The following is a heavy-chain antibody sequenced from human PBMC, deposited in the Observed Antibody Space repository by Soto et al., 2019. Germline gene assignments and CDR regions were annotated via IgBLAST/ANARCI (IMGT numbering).Heavy chain of an antibody. V-gene: IGHV3-23*01. CDR3: AKKVNSGPGSQYFDY. CDR2: FRTGADDGTT. CDR1: GFTFSSYS. J-gene: IGHJ4*02. Sequence: GGSLRLSCAASGFTFSSYSMSWVRQAPGKGLEWVSGFRTGADDGTTYYADSVRGRFTISRDISKNTLFLQMNSLRAEDTAIYYCAKKVNSGPGSQYFDYWGQGTLVTVS. D-gene: IGHD3-10*01.